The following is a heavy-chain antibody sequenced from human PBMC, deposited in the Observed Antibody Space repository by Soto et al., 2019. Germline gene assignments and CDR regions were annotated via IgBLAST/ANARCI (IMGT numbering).Heavy chain of an antibody. Sequence: PGESLKISCKGSGYSFTSYWIGWVRQMPGKGLEWMGIIYPGDSDTRYSPSFQGQVTISADKSISTAYLQWSSLQASDTAMYYCARQATSYYDSSGYYWPYWGQGTLVTVSS. CDR1: GYSFTSYW. D-gene: IGHD3-22*01. V-gene: IGHV5-51*01. CDR2: IYPGDSDT. CDR3: ARQATSYYDSSGYYWPY. J-gene: IGHJ4*02.